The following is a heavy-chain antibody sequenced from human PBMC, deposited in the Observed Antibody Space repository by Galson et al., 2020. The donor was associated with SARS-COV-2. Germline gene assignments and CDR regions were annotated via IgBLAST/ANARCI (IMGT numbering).Heavy chain of an antibody. CDR3: TTDLYYYDSSGYRFDL. J-gene: IGHJ2*01. CDR1: GFTLSNAW. D-gene: IGHD3-22*01. V-gene: IGHV3-15*01. CDR2: IKSKTDGGTT. Sequence: GESLKISCAASGFTLSNAWMSWVRQAPGKGLEWVGRIKSKTDGGTTDYAAPVKGRFTISRDDSKNTLYLQMNSLKTEDTAVYYCTTDLYYYDSSGYRFDLWGRGTLVTVSS.